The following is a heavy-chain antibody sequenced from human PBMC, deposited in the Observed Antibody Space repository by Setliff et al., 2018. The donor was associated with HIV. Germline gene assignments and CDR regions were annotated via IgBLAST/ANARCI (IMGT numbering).Heavy chain of an antibody. CDR1: GYTFTNYG. CDR2: LASYNDDA. V-gene: IGHV1-18*01. D-gene: IGHD4-17*01. CDR3: ARGQYGDELFDY. J-gene: IGHJ4*02. Sequence: ASVKVSCKASGYTFTNYGITWVRQAPGHGLEWMGWLASYNDDANYAQNLQGRVTMTTAKSTSTAYMELRSLRSDDTAVYYCARGQYGDELFDYWGQGTLVTVSS.